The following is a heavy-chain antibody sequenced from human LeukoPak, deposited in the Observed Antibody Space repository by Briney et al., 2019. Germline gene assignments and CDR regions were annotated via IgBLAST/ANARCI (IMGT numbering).Heavy chain of an antibody. Sequence: PSETLSLTCTVSGGSISSYYWSWIRQPPGKGLEWIGYIYYSGSTNYSPSLKSRVTISVDTSKNQFSLKLSSVTAADTAVYYCARYCSGGSCYIDTFDYWGQGTLVTVSS. CDR1: GGSISSYY. J-gene: IGHJ4*02. CDR3: ARYCSGGSCYIDTFDY. D-gene: IGHD2-15*01. V-gene: IGHV4-59*01. CDR2: IYYSGST.